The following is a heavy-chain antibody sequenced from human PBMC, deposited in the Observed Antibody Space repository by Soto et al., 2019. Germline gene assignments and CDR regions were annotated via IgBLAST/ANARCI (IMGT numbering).Heavy chain of an antibody. J-gene: IGHJ4*02. CDR3: ARDLAVAGTGPTFDY. Sequence: QVQLVQSGAEVKKPGASVKVSCKASGYTFTSYAMHWVRQAPGQRLDWMGWINAGNGNTKYSQKFQGRVTITRDTSASTAYMELSSLRSEDTAVYYCARDLAVAGTGPTFDYWGQVTLVTVSS. V-gene: IGHV1-3*01. CDR1: GYTFTSYA. D-gene: IGHD6-19*01. CDR2: INAGNGNT.